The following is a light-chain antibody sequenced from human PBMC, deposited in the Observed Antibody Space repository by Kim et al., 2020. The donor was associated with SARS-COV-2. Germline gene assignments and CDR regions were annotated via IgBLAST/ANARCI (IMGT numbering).Light chain of an antibody. J-gene: IGLJ1*01. CDR1: SLRSYY. CDR2: GKN. Sequence: SSELTQDPDVSVALGQTVRITCQGDSLRSYYASWYQQKPGQAPVLVIYGKNNRPSGIPDRFSGSSSGNTASLTITGAQAEDEADYYCNSRDSSGNRSIFG. V-gene: IGLV3-19*01. CDR3: NSRDSSGNRSI.